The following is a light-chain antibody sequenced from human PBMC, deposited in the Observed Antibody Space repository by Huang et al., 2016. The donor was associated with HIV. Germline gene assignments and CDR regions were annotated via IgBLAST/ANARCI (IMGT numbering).Light chain of an antibody. V-gene: IGKV4-1*01. CDR2: WAS. CDR1: QSVLDSSNSKNY. J-gene: IGKJ1*01. CDR3: QQYYSIPQT. Sequence: DIVMTQSPDSLAVSLGARATIKCRSTQSVLDSSNSKNYVAWFQQEPVQAPRLLIYWASTREAGVPDRFSGSGSGTDFTLTISSLEAEDAAVYYCQQYYSIPQTFGQGTKVEI.